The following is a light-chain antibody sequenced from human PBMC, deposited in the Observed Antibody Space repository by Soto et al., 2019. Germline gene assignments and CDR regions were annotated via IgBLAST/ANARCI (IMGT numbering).Light chain of an antibody. CDR3: QQYGSSPRT. V-gene: IGKV1-13*02. Sequence: AIQVTQAPSSLSASVGATLTITFXASQAISSALVWYQQKPGKAPQLLIYDASTLESGVPSRFSGSGYGTDFTLTISRLEPEDFAVYYCQQYGSSPRTFAQGAKVDIK. CDR2: DAS. CDR1: QAISSA. J-gene: IGKJ1*01.